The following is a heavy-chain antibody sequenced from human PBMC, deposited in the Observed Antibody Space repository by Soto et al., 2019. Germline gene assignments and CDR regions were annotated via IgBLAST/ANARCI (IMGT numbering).Heavy chain of an antibody. J-gene: IGHJ5*02. D-gene: IGHD4-17*01. CDR2: MNPNSGNT. CDR1: GYTFTSYD. CDR3: AKDHPVTVTNVFDP. V-gene: IGHV1-8*01. Sequence: ASVKVSCKASGYTFTSYDINWVRQATVQGLEWMGWMNPNSGNTGYAQKFQGRVTMTRNTSISTAYMELSSLRSEDTAVYYCAKDHPVTVTNVFDPWGQGTLVTVSS.